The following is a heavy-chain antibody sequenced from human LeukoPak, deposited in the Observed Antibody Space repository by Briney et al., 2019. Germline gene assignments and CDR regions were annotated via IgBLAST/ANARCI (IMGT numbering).Heavy chain of an antibody. CDR2: ISGSGRST. Sequence: GGSLRLPCAASGFTFSSYAMTWVRQAPGKGLEWVSAISGSGRSTYYADSVKGRFTISRDNSKNTLYLQMNSLRAEDTAVYYCAKDPYESSGYYQNYWGQGTLVTVSS. CDR3: AKDPYESSGYYQNY. CDR1: GFTFSSYA. J-gene: IGHJ4*02. D-gene: IGHD3-22*01. V-gene: IGHV3-23*01.